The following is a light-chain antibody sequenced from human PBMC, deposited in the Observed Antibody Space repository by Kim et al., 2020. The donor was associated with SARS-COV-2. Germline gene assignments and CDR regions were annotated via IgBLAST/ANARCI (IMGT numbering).Light chain of an antibody. Sequence: LSPGELATISCRASQSVGNSLAWFQQKPGQAPRLLIFETSNRATGIPARFSGSGSGTAFTLTISSLEPEDFAVYYCQQRYNWPLTFGGGTKVDIK. CDR3: QQRYNWPLT. J-gene: IGKJ4*01. CDR2: ETS. CDR1: QSVGNS. V-gene: IGKV3-11*01.